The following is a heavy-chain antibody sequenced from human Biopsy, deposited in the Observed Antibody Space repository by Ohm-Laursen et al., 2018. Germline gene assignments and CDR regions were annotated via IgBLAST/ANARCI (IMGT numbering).Heavy chain of an antibody. D-gene: IGHD1-26*01. V-gene: IGHV4-4*07. J-gene: IGHJ3*02. CDR2: IYTSGSP. CDR3: ARGTGRYYVYGAFDI. Sequence: LSLTCTVSGDSINNYYWSWIRQPAGKGLEWIGRIYTSGSPNYNLSLESRVTMSVDTSKNQFSLNLRSLTAADTAVYYCARGTGRYYVYGAFDIWGQGTVVTVSS. CDR1: GDSINNYY.